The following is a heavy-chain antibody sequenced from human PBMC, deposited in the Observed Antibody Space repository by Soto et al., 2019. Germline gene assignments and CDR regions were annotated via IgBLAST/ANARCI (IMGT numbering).Heavy chain of an antibody. CDR2: IYHSGST. Sequence: SETLSLTCAVSGYSISSGYYWGWIRQPPGKGLEWIGSIYHSGSTYYNPSLKSRVTISVDTSKNQFSLKLSSVTAADTAVYYCARVGPGIAAAGIFLGLSWFDPWGQGTLVTVSS. CDR3: ARVGPGIAAAGIFLGLSWFDP. J-gene: IGHJ5*02. CDR1: GYSISSGYY. V-gene: IGHV4-38-2*01. D-gene: IGHD6-13*01.